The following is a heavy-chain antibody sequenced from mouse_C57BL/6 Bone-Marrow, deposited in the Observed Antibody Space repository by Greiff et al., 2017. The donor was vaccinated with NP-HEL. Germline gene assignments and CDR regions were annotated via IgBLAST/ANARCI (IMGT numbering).Heavy chain of an antibody. Sequence: EVQRVESGGGLVKPGGSLKLSCAASGFTFSSYAMSWVRQTPEKRLEWVATISDGGSYTYYPDNVKGRFTISRDNAKNNLYLQMSHLKSEDTAMYYCARDGYYGSRPVDYWGQGTTLTVSS. CDR1: GFTFSSYA. D-gene: IGHD1-1*01. CDR2: ISDGGSYT. J-gene: IGHJ2*01. CDR3: ARDGYYGSRPVDY. V-gene: IGHV5-4*01.